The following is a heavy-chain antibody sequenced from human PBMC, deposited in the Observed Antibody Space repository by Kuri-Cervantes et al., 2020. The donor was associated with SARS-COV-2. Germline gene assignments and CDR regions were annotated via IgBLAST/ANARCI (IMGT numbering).Heavy chain of an antibody. CDR1: GGSFSGYY. V-gene: IGHV4-34*01. CDR3: ARERGRDCSGGSCYFDY. Sequence: GSLRLSCAVYGGSFSGYYWSWIRQPPGKGLEWIGVINHSGSTNYNPSLKSRVTISVDTSKNQFSLKLSSVTAADTAVYYCARERGRDCSGGSCYFDYWGQGTLVTVSS. CDR2: INHSGST. J-gene: IGHJ4*02. D-gene: IGHD2-15*01.